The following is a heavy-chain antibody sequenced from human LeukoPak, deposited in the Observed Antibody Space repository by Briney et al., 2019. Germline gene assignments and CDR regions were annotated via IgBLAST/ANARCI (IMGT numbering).Heavy chain of an antibody. CDR2: IYYSGST. CDR3: AIGSGWLEYYFDY. V-gene: IGHV4-59*11. Sequence: PSETLSLTCTVSGGSISSHYWSWIRQPPGKGLEWIGYIYYSGSTNYNPSLKSRVTISVDTSKNQFSLKLSSVTAADTAVYYCAIGSGWLEYYFDYWGQGTLVTVSS. D-gene: IGHD6-19*01. J-gene: IGHJ4*02. CDR1: GGSISSHY.